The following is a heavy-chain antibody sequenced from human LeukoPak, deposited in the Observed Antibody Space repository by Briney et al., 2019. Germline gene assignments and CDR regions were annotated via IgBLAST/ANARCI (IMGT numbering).Heavy chain of an antibody. D-gene: IGHD6-13*01. CDR2: ISGSGGST. CDR1: AFTFSAYA. Sequence: PGGSLRLSCAASAFTFSAYAMNWVRHAPGKGLEWVSGISGSGGSTFYSDSVKGRFTISRDNSKNTLFLQMNSLRAEDTAVYYCAKDRAQQLVLDFWGQGTLVTVSS. J-gene: IGHJ4*02. V-gene: IGHV3-23*01. CDR3: AKDRAQQLVLDF.